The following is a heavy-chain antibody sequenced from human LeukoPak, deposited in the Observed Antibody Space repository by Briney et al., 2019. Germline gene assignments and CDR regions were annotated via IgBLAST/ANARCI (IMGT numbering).Heavy chain of an antibody. D-gene: IGHD3-22*01. Sequence: ASVKVSCKASGYTFTSYAMNWVRQAPGQGLEWMGWINTNTGNPTYAQGFTGRFVFSLDTSVSTAYLQISSLKAEDTAVCYCARVHYDSSGYSSYYYYYMDVWGKGTTVTVSS. CDR2: INTNTGNP. V-gene: IGHV7-4-1*02. CDR3: ARVHYDSSGYSSYYYYYMDV. J-gene: IGHJ6*03. CDR1: GYTFTSYA.